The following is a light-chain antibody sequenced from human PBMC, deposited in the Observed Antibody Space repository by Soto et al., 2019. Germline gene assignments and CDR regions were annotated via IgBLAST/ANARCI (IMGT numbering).Light chain of an antibody. CDR2: GVS. CDR1: NSDVGGYNY. J-gene: IGLJ1*01. CDR3: SSFSRSTTLDYV. Sequence: QSALTQPRSVSGSPGQSVTISCTGTNSDVGGYNYVSWYQQYPGKAPKLMISGVSERPSGVPDRFSGSKSGNTASLTISGLQAEDEADYYCSSFSRSTTLDYVFGTGTKLTVL. V-gene: IGLV2-11*01.